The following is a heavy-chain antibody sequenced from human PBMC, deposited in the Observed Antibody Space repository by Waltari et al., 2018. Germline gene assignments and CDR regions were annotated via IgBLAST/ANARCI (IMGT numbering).Heavy chain of an antibody. J-gene: IGHJ4*02. CDR3: AKGEGFGELYGGFDY. CDR1: GYSFTSYW. D-gene: IGHD3-10*01. Sequence: EVQLVQSGAEVKKPGESLKISCKGSGYSFTSYWNGWVRQMPGKGLEWMGSNYSGDSDTRYSPSFQGQVTISADKSISTAYLQWSSLKASDTAMYYCAKGEGFGELYGGFDYWGQGTLVTVSS. CDR2: NYSGDSDT. V-gene: IGHV5-51*01.